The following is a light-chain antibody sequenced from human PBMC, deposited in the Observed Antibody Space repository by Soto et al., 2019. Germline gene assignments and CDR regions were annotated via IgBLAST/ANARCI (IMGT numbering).Light chain of an antibody. Sequence: DIVMTQTLLSLYVTPGQPASISCKSSQSLLHSNGKTYLYWYVQKPGQPPQLLIHEVSNRFSGVPDRFSGSGLGTDFTPKISRVEADDVGVYFCMQSLQLPHTFGQGTKVEIK. V-gene: IGKV2D-29*01. J-gene: IGKJ2*01. CDR2: EVS. CDR1: QSLLHSNGKTY. CDR3: MQSLQLPHT.